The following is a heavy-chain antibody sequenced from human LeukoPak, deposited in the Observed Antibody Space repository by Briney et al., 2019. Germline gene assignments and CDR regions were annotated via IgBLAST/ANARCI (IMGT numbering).Heavy chain of an antibody. Sequence: PGGSLRLSCAASGFTFSSYGMHWVRQAPGKGLEWVAVISYDGSNKYYADSVKGRFTISRDNAKNSLYLQMNSLRAEDTAVYYCARGGLREGEYEIDYWGQGTLVTVSS. V-gene: IGHV3-33*05. CDR3: ARGGLREGEYEIDY. CDR1: GFTFSSYG. D-gene: IGHD5-12*01. CDR2: ISYDGSNK. J-gene: IGHJ4*02.